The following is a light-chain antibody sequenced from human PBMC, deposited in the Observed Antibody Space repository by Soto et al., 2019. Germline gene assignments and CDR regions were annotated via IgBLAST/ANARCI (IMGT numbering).Light chain of an antibody. J-gene: IGLJ7*01. V-gene: IGLV2-14*03. CDR2: DVS. Sequence: QSALTQPASVSGSPGQSITISFTGISSDVGGHNYVSWYQHHPGTAPTLMIYDVSHRPSGVSHRFSGSKSGNTASLTISGLQAEDEADYYCTSYTSSSTLYVFGPGTQLTVL. CDR3: TSYTSSSTLYV. CDR1: SSDVGGHNY.